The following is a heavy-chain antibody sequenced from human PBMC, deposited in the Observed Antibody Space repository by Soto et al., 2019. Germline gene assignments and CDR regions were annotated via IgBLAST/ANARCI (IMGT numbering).Heavy chain of an antibody. V-gene: IGHV3-23*01. D-gene: IGHD1-7*01. CDR2: MSGSSSTT. CDR1: GLTFSNYA. CDR3: AKNQERELPRVIDF. Sequence: GGSLRLSCATSGLTFSNYAMSWVRQAPGGGLEWVSSMSGSSSTTYYADSVRGRFTISRDRSKNALYLQMSSLRAEDTALYYCAKNQERELPRVIDFWGQGTLVTVSS. J-gene: IGHJ4*02.